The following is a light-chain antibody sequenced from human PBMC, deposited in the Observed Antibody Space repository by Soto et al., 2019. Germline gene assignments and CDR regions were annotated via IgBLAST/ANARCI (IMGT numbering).Light chain of an antibody. J-gene: IGKJ2*01. CDR1: QSISSY. Sequence: DMQMTQAPSSLSASVGDRVTITCRASQSISSYLNWYQQKPGKAPKLLIYAASSLQSGVPSRFRGSGSGTDFTLTISSLQPEDFATYYCQQSDSTPYTFGHGTRLEIK. CDR3: QQSDSTPYT. V-gene: IGKV1-39*01. CDR2: AAS.